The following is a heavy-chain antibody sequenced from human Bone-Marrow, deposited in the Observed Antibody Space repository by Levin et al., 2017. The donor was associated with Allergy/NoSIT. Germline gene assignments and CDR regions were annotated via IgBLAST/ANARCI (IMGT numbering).Heavy chain of an antibody. J-gene: IGHJ4*02. D-gene: IGHD5-12*01. V-gene: IGHV3-23*01. CDR2: ISGSGGST. CDR3: AKGEEGVDIVATTSFDY. Sequence: GGSLRLSCAASGFTFSSYAMSWVRQAPGKGLEWVSAISGSGGSTYYADSVKGRFTISRDNSKNTLYLQMNSLRAEDTAVYYCAKGEEGVDIVATTSFDYWGQGTLVTVSS. CDR1: GFTFSSYA.